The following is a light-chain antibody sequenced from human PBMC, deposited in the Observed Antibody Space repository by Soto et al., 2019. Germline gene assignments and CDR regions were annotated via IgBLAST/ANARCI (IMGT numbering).Light chain of an antibody. CDR2: SNN. Sequence: QLVLTQPPSASGTPGQRVTISCSGTSSNSVRWYQRFPGSAPKLLIYSNNQRPSGVPDRFSGSKSGTSASLAISGLQSEDEADYYCQSYDTGLTGHVLFGGGTKLTVL. CDR3: QSYDTGLTGHVL. CDR1: SSNS. J-gene: IGLJ2*01. V-gene: IGLV1-44*01.